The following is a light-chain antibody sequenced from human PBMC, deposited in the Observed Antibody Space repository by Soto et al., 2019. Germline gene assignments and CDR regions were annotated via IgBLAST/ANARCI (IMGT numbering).Light chain of an antibody. Sequence: DIVMTQSPASLAVSLGERATINCKSSQSVLYSSNNKNYLAWYQQKPGQPPKLLIYWASTRESGVPDRFSGSGSGTDFTLTISSLQAEDVAVYSCQQSYSTPLTFGGGTKVEIK. CDR2: WAS. J-gene: IGKJ4*01. V-gene: IGKV4-1*01. CDR3: QQSYSTPLT. CDR1: QSVLYSSNNKNY.